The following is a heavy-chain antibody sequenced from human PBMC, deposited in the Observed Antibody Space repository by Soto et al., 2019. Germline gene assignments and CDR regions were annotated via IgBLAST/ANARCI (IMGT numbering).Heavy chain of an antibody. CDR2: IYYRGST. CDR3: ARATVTSVY. CDR1: GVSIGTYF. Sequence: SETLSLTCSVSGVSIGTYFWSWLRQSPGKGLEWIGFIYYRGSTTYNPSLKSRVTISVDTSKNQFSLKLSSVTAADTAVYYCARATVTSVYWGQGTLVTVSS. V-gene: IGHV4-59*01. J-gene: IGHJ4*02. D-gene: IGHD4-17*01.